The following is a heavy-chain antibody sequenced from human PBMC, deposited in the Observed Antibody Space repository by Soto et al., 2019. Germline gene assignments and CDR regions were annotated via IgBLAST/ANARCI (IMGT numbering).Heavy chain of an antibody. CDR3: ATIHRSSTSRGSDFDP. CDR1: GFTFTSSA. D-gene: IGHD6-13*01. J-gene: IGHJ5*02. CDR2: IAVGSGYT. V-gene: IGHV1-58*01. Sequence: SVKVSCKASGFTFTSSAFQWVRQARGQRLEWIGWIAVGSGYTNYAQRFQDRVTLTRDTSISTAYLEVRRLRSDDTAVYYCATIHRSSTSRGSDFDPWGQGTQVTVSS.